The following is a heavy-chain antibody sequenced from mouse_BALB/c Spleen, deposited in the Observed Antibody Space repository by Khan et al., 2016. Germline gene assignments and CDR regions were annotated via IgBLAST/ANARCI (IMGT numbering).Heavy chain of an antibody. CDR1: GFTFSGFW. Sequence: EVQLLETGGGLVQPGGSRGLSCEGSGFTFSGFWMSWVRQTPGKTLAWIGDINSDGSAINYAPSIKDRFTIFRDNDKSTLYLQMSNVRSEDTATYFCMRYGNYWYVDVRGAGTTVTVSS. D-gene: IGHD2-1*01. V-gene: IGHV11-2*02. CDR3: MRYGNYWYVDV. CDR2: INSDGSAI. J-gene: IGHJ1*01.